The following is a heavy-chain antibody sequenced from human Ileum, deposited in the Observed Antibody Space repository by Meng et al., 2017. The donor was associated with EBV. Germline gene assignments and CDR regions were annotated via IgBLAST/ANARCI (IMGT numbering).Heavy chain of an antibody. Sequence: GMGLVEASETLTLTCAVYGGSFSGYYWTWIRQAPGRGLEWIGESNYAGSTNYNPSLKSRVTISVDTSKKQFSLNLTSVTAADTAVYYCARVMRRVNYNSGWYAKFWGQGNLVTVSS. D-gene: IGHD6-19*01. J-gene: IGHJ4*02. CDR3: ARVMRRVNYNSGWYAKF. CDR1: GGSFSGYY. CDR2: SNYAGST. V-gene: IGHV4-34*01.